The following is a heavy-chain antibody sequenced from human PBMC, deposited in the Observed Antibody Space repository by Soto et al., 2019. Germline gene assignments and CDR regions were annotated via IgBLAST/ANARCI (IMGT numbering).Heavy chain of an antibody. V-gene: IGHV3-23*01. J-gene: IGHJ6*01. CDR1: GFTFRSYA. CDR3: AKDKGPSLGATPGYYYQGLDV. D-gene: IGHD2-15*01. Sequence: GGSLRLSCAASGFTFRSYAMSWVRQAPRKGLEWVSAISGSGGNIYYADSVKGRFTISRDNSKNTLYLEMNSLRAEDTAVYYCAKDKGPSLGATPGYYYQGLDVWGQGTTVTVSS. CDR2: ISGSGGNI.